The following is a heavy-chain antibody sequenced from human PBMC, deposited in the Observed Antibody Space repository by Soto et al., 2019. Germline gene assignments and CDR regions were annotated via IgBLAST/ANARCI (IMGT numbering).Heavy chain of an antibody. CDR3: ARDYSGGYYWDDY. V-gene: IGHV3-21*01. CDR2: ISSSSSSI. D-gene: IGHD3-22*01. CDR1: GFTFSSYS. Sequence: GGSLRLSCAASGFTFSSYSMNWVRQAPGKGLEWVSSISSSSSSIYYADSVKGRFTISRDDAKSSLYLQMNSLRAEDTAVYYCARDYSGGYYWDDYWGQGTLVTVSS. J-gene: IGHJ4*02.